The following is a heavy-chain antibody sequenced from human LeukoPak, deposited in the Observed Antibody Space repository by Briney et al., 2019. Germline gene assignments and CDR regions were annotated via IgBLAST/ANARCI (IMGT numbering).Heavy chain of an antibody. CDR3: ARRITIFGVPSQNWFDP. CDR2: IYYSGST. J-gene: IGHJ5*02. CDR1: GGSISSSSYY. D-gene: IGHD3-3*01. V-gene: IGHV4-39*01. Sequence: PSETLSLTCTVSGGSISSSSYYWGWIRQPPGKGLEWIGSIYYSGSTYYNPSLKSRVTISVDTSKNQFSLKLSSVTAADTAVYYCARRITIFGVPSQNWFDPWGQGTLVTVSS.